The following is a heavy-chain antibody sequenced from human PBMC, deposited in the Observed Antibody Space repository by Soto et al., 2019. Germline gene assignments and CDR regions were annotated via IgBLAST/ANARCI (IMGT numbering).Heavy chain of an antibody. J-gene: IGHJ6*02. Sequence: EVQLVESGGGLVQPGRSLRLSCRTSGFTFDDFAMHWVRQVPGKGLEWVSGISWNSGSIGYADSVRGRFNISRDSAKSSLYLQMNSLRAEDTAFYYCAKGLTIDNSGWYSSHYYHGMDVWGQGTTVTVSS. CDR2: ISWNSGSI. D-gene: IGHD6-19*01. V-gene: IGHV3-9*01. CDR1: GFTFDDFA. CDR3: AKGLTIDNSGWYSSHYYHGMDV.